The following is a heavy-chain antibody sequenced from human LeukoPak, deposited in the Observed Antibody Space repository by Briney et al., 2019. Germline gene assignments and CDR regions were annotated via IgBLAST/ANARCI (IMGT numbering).Heavy chain of an antibody. CDR1: GGSISSGGSY. Sequence: SETLSLTCTVSGGSISSGGSYWGWIRQHPGKGLEWIGYIYYSGSTYYNPSLKSRVTISVDTSNNHFSLKLSSVTAADTAVYYCARDFLPGLNAFDIWGQGTMVTVSS. V-gene: IGHV4-31*03. CDR2: IYYSGST. CDR3: ARDFLPGLNAFDI. J-gene: IGHJ3*02.